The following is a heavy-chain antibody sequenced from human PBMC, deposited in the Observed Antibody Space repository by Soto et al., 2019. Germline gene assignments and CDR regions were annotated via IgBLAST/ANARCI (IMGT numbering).Heavy chain of an antibody. CDR3: ARGWGDDSTDYYYAY. Sequence: QVQLVQSGAEVRKPGSSVRVSCKASGGSFNRHTISWVRQAPGQGLEWMGGIIPIFGTANHAQKFQGRVMISADESTSTVYMELSSLRSDDTAIYDCARGWGDDSTDYYYAYWGQGTLVIVSS. V-gene: IGHV1-69*01. D-gene: IGHD3-22*01. CDR1: GGSFNRHT. J-gene: IGHJ4*02. CDR2: IIPIFGTA.